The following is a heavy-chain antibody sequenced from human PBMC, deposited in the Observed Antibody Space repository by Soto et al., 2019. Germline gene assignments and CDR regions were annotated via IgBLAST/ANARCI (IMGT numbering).Heavy chain of an antibody. J-gene: IGHJ4*02. Sequence: PAETLSLTCAVWGGDIGSGNWWSWVGQPPGKGLEWILEIYHSGTTNYNPSLKMRVTISVDKSKNQFSLKLTSVTAADTAVYYCVRQRRYYEDYRGQGYLVTVX. D-gene: IGHD3-3*01. CDR3: VRQRRYYEDY. CDR1: GGDIGSGNW. CDR2: IYHSGTT. V-gene: IGHV4-4*02.